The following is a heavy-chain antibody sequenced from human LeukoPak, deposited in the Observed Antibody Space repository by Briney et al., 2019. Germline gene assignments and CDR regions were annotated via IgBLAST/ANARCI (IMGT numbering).Heavy chain of an antibody. CDR1: GYTFSSYG. CDR3: ARGGRGMATIK. D-gene: IGHD5-12*01. J-gene: IGHJ4*02. V-gene: IGHV4-34*01. CDR2: INHSGST. Sequence: PGGSLRLSCAASGYTFSSYGMHWVRQAPGKGLEWIGEINHSGSTNYNPSLKSRVTISVDTSKNQFSLKLSSVTAADTAVYYCARGGRGMATIKWGQGTLVTVSS.